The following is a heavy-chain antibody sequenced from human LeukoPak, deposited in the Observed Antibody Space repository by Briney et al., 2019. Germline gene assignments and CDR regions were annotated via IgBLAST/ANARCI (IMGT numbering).Heavy chain of an antibody. CDR3: ARARGYYGSGSHSFNWFDP. CDR1: GYTFSSYA. J-gene: IGHJ5*02. D-gene: IGHD3-10*01. Sequence: ASVKVSCKASGYTFSSYAISWVRQAPGQGLEWMGWISTYSGNTNYAQKLQGRVTMTTDTSTSTAYMELRSLRSDDTAVYYCARARGYYGSGSHSFNWFDPWGQGTLVTVSS. CDR2: ISTYSGNT. V-gene: IGHV1-18*01.